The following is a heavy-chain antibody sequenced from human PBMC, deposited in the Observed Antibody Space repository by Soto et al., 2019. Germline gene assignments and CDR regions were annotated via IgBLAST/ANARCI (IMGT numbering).Heavy chain of an antibody. J-gene: IGHJ4*02. CDR1: GYTFTTHT. CDR2: MNGGNGNT. D-gene: IGHD1-26*01. Sequence: QVQLVQSGAEVKRPGASVKVFCKASGYTFTTHTMHWVRQAPGQGLEWMGWMNGGNGNTKYSQKFQGRVTFTRDTFASTAYMELSTLRSEDTAVYYCTRLVPDYWGQGNLVTVSS. V-gene: IGHV1-3*01. CDR3: TRLVPDY.